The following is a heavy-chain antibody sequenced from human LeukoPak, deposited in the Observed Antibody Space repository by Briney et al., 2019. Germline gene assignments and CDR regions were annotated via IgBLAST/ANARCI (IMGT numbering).Heavy chain of an antibody. CDR3: ARFGYYDSSGYFDY. J-gene: IGHJ4*02. CDR1: GGSISSYY. D-gene: IGHD3-22*01. Sequence: SETLSLTCTVSGGSISSYYWSWIRQPPGKGLEWIGYIYYSGSTNYNPSLKSRVTISVDTSKNQFSLKLSSVTAADTAVYYCARFGYYDSSGYFDYWGQGTLVTVSS. CDR2: IYYSGST. V-gene: IGHV4-59*08.